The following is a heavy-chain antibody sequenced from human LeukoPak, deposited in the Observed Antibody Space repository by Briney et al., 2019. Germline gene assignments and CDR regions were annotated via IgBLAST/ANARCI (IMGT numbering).Heavy chain of an antibody. CDR3: ARHRRGDCSSASCYTDY. CDR1: GGSISSSNYY. J-gene: IGHJ4*02. CDR2: ISYSGTT. Sequence: SETLSLTCIVCGGSISSSNYYLGWIRQPPGKGLEWIVSISYSGTTYYNPSLNSRVTISVDTSKNQFSLRLSSVTVADTAVYYCARHRRGDCSSASCYTDYWGQGTLVTVSS. D-gene: IGHD2-2*02. V-gene: IGHV4-39*01.